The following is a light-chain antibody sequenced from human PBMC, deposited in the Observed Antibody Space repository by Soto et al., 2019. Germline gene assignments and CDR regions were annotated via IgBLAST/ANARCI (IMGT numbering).Light chain of an antibody. J-gene: IGKJ1*01. CDR2: KTS. CDR3: QHWTDYSWT. CDR1: QSLTMW. Sequence: DIHMTQSPSTLSASVGDRVTITCRASQSLTMWLARYQQKPGKAPNLLIYKTSSLESGVPSRFSGSGSGTEFTLTISSLQPDDFATYYCQHWTDYSWTFGQGTNVEVK. V-gene: IGKV1-5*03.